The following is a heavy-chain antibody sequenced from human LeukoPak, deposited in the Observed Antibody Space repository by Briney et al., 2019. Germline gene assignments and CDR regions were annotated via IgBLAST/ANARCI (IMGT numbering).Heavy chain of an antibody. D-gene: IGHD6-19*01. CDR1: GFTFSTYV. J-gene: IGHJ4*02. V-gene: IGHV3-30*02. Sequence: GGSLRLSCAASGFTFSTYVMHWVRQAPGKGLEWVTLIHSDGSNEYYADSVKGRFTISRDNSKNTLYLQMDSLRAEDTAIYYCVADFDYWGQGTLVTVSS. CDR3: VADFDY. CDR2: IHSDGSNE.